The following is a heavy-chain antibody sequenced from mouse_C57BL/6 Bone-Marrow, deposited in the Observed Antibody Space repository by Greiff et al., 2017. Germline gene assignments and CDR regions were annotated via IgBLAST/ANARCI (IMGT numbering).Heavy chain of an antibody. V-gene: IGHV1-80*01. CDR1: GYAFSSYW. D-gene: IGHD2-1*01. CDR3: ARTIYYGNYDY. CDR2: IYPGDGDT. J-gene: IGHJ2*01. Sequence: QVQLHQSGAELVKPGASVKISCKASGYAFSSYWMNWVKQRPGKGLEWIGQIYPGDGDTNYNGKFKGKATLTADKSSSTAYMQLSSLTSEDSAVYFCARTIYYGNYDYWGQGTTLTVSS.